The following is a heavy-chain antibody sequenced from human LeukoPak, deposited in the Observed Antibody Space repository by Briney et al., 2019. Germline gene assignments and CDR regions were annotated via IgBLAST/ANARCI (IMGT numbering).Heavy chain of an antibody. CDR1: GGSFSGYY. V-gene: IGHV4-34*01. J-gene: IGHJ4*02. CDR2: INHSGST. D-gene: IGHD6-13*01. CDR3: ARYSWYLGTYDY. Sequence: PSETLSLTCVVHGGSFSGYYWSWIRPPPGEGLGWVGEINHSGSTNYNPSLKSRVTISVDTSKNQFALKLSSVTAADTAVYYCARYSWYLGTYDYWGQGTLVTVSS.